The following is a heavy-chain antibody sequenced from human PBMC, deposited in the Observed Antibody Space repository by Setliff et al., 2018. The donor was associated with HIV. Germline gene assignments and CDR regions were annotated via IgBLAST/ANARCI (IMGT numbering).Heavy chain of an antibody. Sequence: SETLSLTCTVSGGSINSGASYWSWIRQHPVKGLEWIGYIYYSGSTYYNPSLKSRVIISLDTSKNQFSLRLDSSTAADTAIYFCAASYGSSWFGPFDYWGQGTLVTVSS. J-gene: IGHJ4*02. CDR2: IYYSGST. CDR3: AASYGSSWFGPFDY. V-gene: IGHV4-31*03. CDR1: GGSINSGASY. D-gene: IGHD6-13*01.